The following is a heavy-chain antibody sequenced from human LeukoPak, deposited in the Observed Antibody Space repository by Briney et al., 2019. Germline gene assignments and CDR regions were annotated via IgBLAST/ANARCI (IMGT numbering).Heavy chain of an antibody. V-gene: IGHV3-7*03. CDR2: IQKDGSEK. D-gene: IGHD4/OR15-4a*01. Sequence: GGSLRLSCTASGFTFSSYWMTWVRQAPGRGLEGVANIQKDGSEKYYVVSVRGRFTISRDNAENSLYLQMDSLRAEDTAVYFCARGWCSPHCYGMGDWGKGTTVTVSS. CDR1: GFTFSSYW. CDR3: ARGWCSPHCYGMGD. J-gene: IGHJ6*04.